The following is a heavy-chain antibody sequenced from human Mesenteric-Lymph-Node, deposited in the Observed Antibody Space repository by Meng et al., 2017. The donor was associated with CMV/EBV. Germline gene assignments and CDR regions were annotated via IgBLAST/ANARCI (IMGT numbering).Heavy chain of an antibody. D-gene: IGHD2-2*01. CDR3: AKSRRGVVVPYIDC. Sequence: GESLKISCAASGFTFSSYEMNWVRQAPGKGLEWVSYISSSGSTIYYADSVQGRFTISRDNAKNSLYLHMNSLRAEDTAVYYCAKSRRGVVVPYIDCWGQGTPVTVSS. J-gene: IGHJ4*02. V-gene: IGHV3-48*03. CDR1: GFTFSSYE. CDR2: ISSSGSTI.